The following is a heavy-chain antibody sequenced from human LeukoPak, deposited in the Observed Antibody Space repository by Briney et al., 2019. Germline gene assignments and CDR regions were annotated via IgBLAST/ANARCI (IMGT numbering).Heavy chain of an antibody. V-gene: IGHV3-7*04. CDR3: ARGSSGWHFDY. J-gene: IGHJ4*02. Sequence: GGPLRLSCAASGFTFSTYWMNWVRQAPGKGLEWVANIDQGGSEKYSVDSVKGRFTISRDNAKNSLYLQLNSLRAEDTAVYYCARGSSGWHFDYWGQGTLVTVSS. CDR1: GFTFSTYW. D-gene: IGHD6-19*01. CDR2: IDQGGSEK.